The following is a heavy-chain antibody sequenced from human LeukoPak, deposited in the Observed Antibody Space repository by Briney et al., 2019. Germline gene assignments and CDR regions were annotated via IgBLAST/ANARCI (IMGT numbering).Heavy chain of an antibody. CDR1: GYSFTSYW. CDR3: ASSYCSGGSCYGY. V-gene: IGHV5-51*01. D-gene: IGHD2-15*01. CDR2: IYPGDSDT. J-gene: IGHJ4*02. Sequence: GESLKISCKGSGYSFTSYWIGWVRQMPGKGLEWMGVIYPGDSDTRYSPSFQGQVTISADKSISTAYLQWSSLKASDTAMYYCASSYCSGGSCYGYWGQGTLVTVSS.